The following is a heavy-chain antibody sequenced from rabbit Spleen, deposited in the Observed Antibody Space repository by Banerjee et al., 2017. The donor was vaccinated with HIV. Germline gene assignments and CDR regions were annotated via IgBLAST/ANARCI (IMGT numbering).Heavy chain of an antibody. J-gene: IGHJ3*01. CDR3: ARDNYAGYGWELYL. CDR2: IYAGSGGFT. Sequence: QEQLVESGGGLVQPEGSLTLTCTASGFSFSSSYYMCWVRQAPGKGLEWIACIYAGSGGFTYYASWAKGRFTCSKTSSTTVTLQMTNLTAADTATYFCARDNYAGYGWELYLWGQGTLVTVS. V-gene: IGHV1S45*01. D-gene: IGHD4-2*01. CDR1: GFSFSSSYY.